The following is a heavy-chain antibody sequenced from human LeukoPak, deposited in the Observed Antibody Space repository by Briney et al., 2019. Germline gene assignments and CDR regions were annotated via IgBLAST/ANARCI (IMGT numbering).Heavy chain of an antibody. V-gene: IGHV3-30*18. CDR1: GFTFSSYG. CDR3: AKGSNSGGSDY. Sequence: GGSLRLSCAASGFTFSSYGMHWVRQAPGKELEWVAVISYDGSNKYYADSVKGRFTISRDNSKNTLYLQMNSLRAEDTAVYYCAKGSNSGGSDYWGQGTLVTVSS. D-gene: IGHD2-15*01. J-gene: IGHJ4*02. CDR2: ISYDGSNK.